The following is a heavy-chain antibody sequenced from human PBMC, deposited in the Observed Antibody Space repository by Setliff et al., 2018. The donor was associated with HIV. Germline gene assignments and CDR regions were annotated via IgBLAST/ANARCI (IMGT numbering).Heavy chain of an antibody. Sequence: TLSLTCTVSGGSISHSHWSWIRQPPGKGLEWIGYVWDNGTTKYNPSLESRVTISLHTSKNQFSLNLSSVTAADTAVYYCARWGDGYNSYDSWGQGTLVTVSS. D-gene: IGHD5-12*01. J-gene: IGHJ4*02. CDR2: VWDNGTT. CDR1: GGSISHSH. CDR3: ARWGDGYNSYDS. V-gene: IGHV4-59*01.